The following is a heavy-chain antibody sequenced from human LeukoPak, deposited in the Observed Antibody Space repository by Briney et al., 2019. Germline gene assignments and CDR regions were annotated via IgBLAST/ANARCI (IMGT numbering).Heavy chain of an antibody. D-gene: IGHD1-26*01. Sequence: SETLSPTCAVSGGSISSGGYSWSWIRQPPGKGLEWIGYIYRSGSTYYNPSLKSRVTISVDTSKNQFSLKLSSVTAADTAVYYCARGPPLINEWELVGTLYPRKEYGMDVWGQGTTVTVSS. CDR3: ARGPPLINEWELVGTLYPRKEYGMDV. J-gene: IGHJ6*02. CDR1: GGSISSGGYS. V-gene: IGHV4-30-2*01. CDR2: IYRSGST.